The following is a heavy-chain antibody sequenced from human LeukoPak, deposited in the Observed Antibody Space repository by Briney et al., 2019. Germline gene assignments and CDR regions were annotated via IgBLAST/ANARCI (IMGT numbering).Heavy chain of an antibody. CDR3: AREGSGSYYYYMDV. V-gene: IGHV4-38-2*02. CDR2: IYHSGST. CDR1: GGSISSYY. J-gene: IGHJ6*03. Sequence: SETLSLTCTVSGGSISSYYWSWIRQPPGKGLEWIGSIYHSGSTYYNPSLKSRVTISVDTSKNQFSLKLSSVTAADTAVYYCAREGSGSYYYYMDVWGKGTTVTVSS. D-gene: IGHD3-10*01.